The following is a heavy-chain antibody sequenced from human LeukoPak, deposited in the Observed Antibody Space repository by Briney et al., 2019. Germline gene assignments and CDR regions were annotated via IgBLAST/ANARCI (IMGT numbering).Heavy chain of an antibody. CDR1: GYTFTSYD. Sequence: GASVKVSCKASGYTFTSYDINWVRQATGQGLEWMGWMNPNSGNTGYAQKFQGRVTITRNTSISTAYMELSSLRSEDTAVYYCARTSWGIVEFDAFDIWGQGTMVTVSS. D-gene: IGHD3-22*01. V-gene: IGHV1-8*03. J-gene: IGHJ3*02. CDR2: MNPNSGNT. CDR3: ARTSWGIVEFDAFDI.